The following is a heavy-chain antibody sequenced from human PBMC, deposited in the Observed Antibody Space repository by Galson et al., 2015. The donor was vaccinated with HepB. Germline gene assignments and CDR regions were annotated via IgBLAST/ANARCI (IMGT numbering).Heavy chain of an antibody. V-gene: IGHV3-23*01. J-gene: IGHJ5*02. Sequence: SLRLSCAASGFRFNIYDMSWVRQAPGKGLEWVSGITNSGGRRYYAEPGKGRFTISRDNSKNTVFLQMSSLRAEDTAIYYCAKADGDYDPLTGQLRSWLDPWGQGTLVTVSS. CDR1: GFRFNIYD. CDR2: ITNSGGRR. CDR3: AKADGDYDPLTGQLRSWLDP. D-gene: IGHD3-9*01.